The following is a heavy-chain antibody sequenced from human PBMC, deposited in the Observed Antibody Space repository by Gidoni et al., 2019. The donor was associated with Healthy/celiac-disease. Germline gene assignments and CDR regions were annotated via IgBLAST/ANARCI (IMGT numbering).Heavy chain of an antibody. CDR3: ARDYPVGDTAMVRMYY. V-gene: IGHV1-69*08. CDR1: GGTFSSYT. CDR2: IIPILGIA. D-gene: IGHD5-18*01. J-gene: IGHJ4*02. Sequence: QVQLVQSGAEVKKPGSSVKVSCKASGGTFSSYTISWVRQAPGHGLEWMGRIIPILGIANYAQKFQGGVTITADKSTSTAYMELSSLRSEDTAVYYCARDYPVGDTAMVRMYYWGQGTLVTVSS.